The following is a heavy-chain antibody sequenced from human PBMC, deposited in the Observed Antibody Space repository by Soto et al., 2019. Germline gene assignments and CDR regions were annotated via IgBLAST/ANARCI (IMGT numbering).Heavy chain of an antibody. J-gene: IGHJ6*02. D-gene: IGHD3-9*01. CDR3: ARLDDILTGYYTPYYYYGMDV. CDR2: IIPIFGTA. Sequence: ASVKVSCKASGGTFSSYAISWVRHAPGQGLEWMGGIIPIFGTANYAQKFQGRVTITADESTSTAYMELSSLRSEDTAVYYCARLDDILTGYYTPYYYYGMDVWGQGTTVTVSS. V-gene: IGHV1-69*13. CDR1: GGTFSSYA.